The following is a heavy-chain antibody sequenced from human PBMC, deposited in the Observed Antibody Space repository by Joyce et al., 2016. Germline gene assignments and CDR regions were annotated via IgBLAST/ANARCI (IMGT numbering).Heavy chain of an antibody. CDR1: GYIFTTYG. Sequence: QVQLVQSGSEVKKPGASVEVSCKASGYIFTTYGISWVRQAPGQGFEWMGWISAHHGNTKYAQKFQGRVTMTIDTSTSTAYMELESLRSDDTAVYYCARDIHYYNSSGYYWGAFDIWDQGTMVSVSS. CDR2: ISAHHGNT. CDR3: ARDIHYYNSSGYYWGAFDI. V-gene: IGHV1-18*01. D-gene: IGHD3-22*01. J-gene: IGHJ3*02.